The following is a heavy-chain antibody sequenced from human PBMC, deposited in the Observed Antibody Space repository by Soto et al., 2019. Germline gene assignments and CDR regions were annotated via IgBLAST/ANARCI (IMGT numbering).Heavy chain of an antibody. D-gene: IGHD5-18*01. V-gene: IGHV1-69*13. CDR2: IIPIFGTA. J-gene: IGHJ4*02. Sequence: SVKVSCKASGGTFSGYAISWVRQAPGQGLEWMGGIIPIFGTANYAQKFQGRVTITADESTSTAYMELSSLRSEDTAVYYCARGPRSGYSYGRFDYWGQGTLVTVSS. CDR3: ARGPRSGYSYGRFDY. CDR1: GGTFSGYA.